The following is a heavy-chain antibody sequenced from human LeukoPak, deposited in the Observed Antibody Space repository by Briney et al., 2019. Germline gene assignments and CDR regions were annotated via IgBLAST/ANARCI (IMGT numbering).Heavy chain of an antibody. V-gene: IGHV3-11*01. J-gene: IGHJ4*02. Sequence: GGSLRLSCAASGFIFSDYYMNWIRQAPGKGLEWVSHISSSGSTIHYADSVKGRFTISRDNSKDTLYLQMNGLRAEDTAVYFCAKQSAGSAAWYSLHYDFWGQGTLVTASS. CDR1: GFIFSDYY. D-gene: IGHD6-13*01. CDR3: AKQSAGSAAWYSLHYDF. CDR2: ISSSGSTI.